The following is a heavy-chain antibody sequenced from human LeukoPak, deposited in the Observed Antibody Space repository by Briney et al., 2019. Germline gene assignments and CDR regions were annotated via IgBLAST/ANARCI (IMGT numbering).Heavy chain of an antibody. D-gene: IGHD3-10*01. CDR3: ARLNYYDSGSYYFDF. CDR2: IYYSGST. CDR1: GGSISSHY. V-gene: IGHV4-59*08. Sequence: SETLSLTCSVSGGSISSHYWSWIRQPPGKGLEWIGSIYYSGSTHHNPSLKSRVTILVDTSKNQFSLKLSSVTAADTAVYYCARLNYYDSGSYYFDFWGQGTLVTVSS. J-gene: IGHJ4*02.